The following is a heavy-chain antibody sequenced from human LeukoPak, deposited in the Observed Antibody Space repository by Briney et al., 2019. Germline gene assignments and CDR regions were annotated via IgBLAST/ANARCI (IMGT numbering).Heavy chain of an antibody. D-gene: IGHD1/OR15-1a*01. CDR2: LIPLFGRA. CDR3: ASPEENNDYYFDY. Sequence: SVKVSCKASGGTFRNYALSWVRQAPGQGLEWMGGLIPLFGRAEYAQKFQGRVTIIADEATNTAYLELSSLTSDDTAIYYCASPEENNDYYFDYWGQGTLVTVST. V-gene: IGHV1-69*13. J-gene: IGHJ4*02. CDR1: GGTFRNYA.